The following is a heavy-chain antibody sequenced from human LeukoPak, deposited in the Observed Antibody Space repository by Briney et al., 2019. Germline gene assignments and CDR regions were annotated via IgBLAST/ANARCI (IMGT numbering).Heavy chain of an antibody. J-gene: IGHJ3*02. CDR2: IYPGDSDT. CDR3: ARQLRYCSGASSYNHAFDI. V-gene: IGHV5-51*01. D-gene: IGHD2-15*01. CDR1: AYSFTSYW. Sequence: GESLRISCKGSAYSFTSYWIGWVRQMPGKGLEWMGIIYPGDSDTRYSPSFQGQVTISVDKSISTAYLQWSSLKASDTAMYYCARQLRYCSGASSYNHAFDIWGQGTMVTVSS.